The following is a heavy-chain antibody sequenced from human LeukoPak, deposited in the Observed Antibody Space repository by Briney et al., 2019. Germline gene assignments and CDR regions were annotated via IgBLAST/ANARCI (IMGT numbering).Heavy chain of an antibody. Sequence: GGSLRLSCAASGFTFSSYSMNWVRQAPGKGLEWVSSISSSSSYIYYADSVKVRFTISRDNAKNSLYLQMNSLRAEDTAVYYCARDGGGDGYNYDYWGQGTLVTVSS. CDR1: GFTFSSYS. V-gene: IGHV3-21*01. J-gene: IGHJ4*02. CDR2: ISSSSSYI. D-gene: IGHD5-24*01. CDR3: ARDGGGDGYNYDY.